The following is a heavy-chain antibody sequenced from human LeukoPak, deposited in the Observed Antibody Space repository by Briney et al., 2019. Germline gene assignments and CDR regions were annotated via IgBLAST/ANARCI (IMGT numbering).Heavy chain of an antibody. D-gene: IGHD6-19*01. V-gene: IGHV3-43*01. CDR3: AKDDRAVAGTGYFDY. CDR2: ISWDGGYT. Sequence: PGGSLRLSCAASGFTFSSYSMNWVRQAPGKGLEWVSVISWDGGYTYYADSVKGRFTISRDNSKNSLYLQMNSLRTEDTALYYCAKDDRAVAGTGYFDYWGQGTLVTVSS. CDR1: GFTFSSYS. J-gene: IGHJ4*02.